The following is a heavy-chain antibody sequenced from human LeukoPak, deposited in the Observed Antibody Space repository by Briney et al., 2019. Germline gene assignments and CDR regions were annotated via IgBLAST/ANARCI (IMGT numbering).Heavy chain of an antibody. Sequence: SQTLSLTYAVSGCSISSGGYSWSWIRQPPGKGLEWIGYIYHSGSTYYNPSLKSRVTISVDRYKNQFSLKLSSVTAADTAVYYCGRIYDSPGNWFDSWGQGTLVTVSS. CDR3: GRIYDSPGNWFDS. V-gene: IGHV4-30-2*01. D-gene: IGHD3-22*01. J-gene: IGHJ5*01. CDR2: IYHSGST. CDR1: GCSISSGGYS.